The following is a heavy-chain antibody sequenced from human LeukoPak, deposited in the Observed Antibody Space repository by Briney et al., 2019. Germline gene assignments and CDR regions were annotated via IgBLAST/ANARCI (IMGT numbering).Heavy chain of an antibody. D-gene: IGHD6-19*01. Sequence: GASVNVSCKASGYTFTGYYMHWVRQAPGQGLEWMGWINPNSGGTNYAQKFQGWVTMTRDTSISTAYMELSRLRSDDTAVYYCARDNSGWSHYYYYYGMDVWGQGTTVTVSS. V-gene: IGHV1-2*04. CDR3: ARDNSGWSHYYYYYGMDV. J-gene: IGHJ6*02. CDR1: GYTFTGYY. CDR2: INPNSGGT.